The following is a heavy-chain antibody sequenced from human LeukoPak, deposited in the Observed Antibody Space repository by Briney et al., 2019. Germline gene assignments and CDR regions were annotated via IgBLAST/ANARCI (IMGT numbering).Heavy chain of an antibody. Sequence: PGRSLRLSCAASGFIFSSYGMHWVRQAPGKGLEWVAVIWYDGSDKYYADSVKGRFTISRDNSKNTLFLQMTSLRAEDTAVYYCARHPAVAGPGDFHYYYGMDVWGQGTTVTVSS. CDR3: ARHPAVAGPGDFHYYYGMDV. CDR2: IWYDGSDK. V-gene: IGHV3-33*01. CDR1: GFIFSSYG. D-gene: IGHD6-19*01. J-gene: IGHJ6*02.